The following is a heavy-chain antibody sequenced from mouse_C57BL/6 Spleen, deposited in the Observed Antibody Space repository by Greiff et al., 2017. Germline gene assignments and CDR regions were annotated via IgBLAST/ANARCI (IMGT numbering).Heavy chain of an antibody. V-gene: IGHV7-1*01. J-gene: IGHJ4*01. CDR3: ARDAGAMDY. Sequence: EVKVVESGGGLVQSGRSLRLSCATSGFTFSDFYMEWVRQAPGKGLEWIAASRNKANDYTTEYSASVKGRFIVSRDTTQSILYLLMNALMAEDAAIYYCARDAGAMDYWGQGTSVTVSS. CDR2: SRNKANDYTT. CDR1: GFTFSDFY.